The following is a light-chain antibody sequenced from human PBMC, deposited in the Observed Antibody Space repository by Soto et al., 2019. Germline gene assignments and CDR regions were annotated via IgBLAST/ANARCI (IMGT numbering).Light chain of an antibody. CDR2: EGS. Sequence: QSALTQPASVSGSPGQSITISCTGTSSDVGSYNLVSWYQHHPGKAPRLIVYEGSKRPSGISNRFSGSKSGNTASLTISGLQADDEADYYCCSYAGSSTPSYVFGSGTKVTVL. CDR3: CSYAGSSTPSYV. V-gene: IGLV2-23*01. J-gene: IGLJ1*01. CDR1: SSDVGSYNL.